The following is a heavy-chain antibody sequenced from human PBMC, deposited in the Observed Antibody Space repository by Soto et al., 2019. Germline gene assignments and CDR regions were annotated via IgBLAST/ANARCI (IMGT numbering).Heavy chain of an antibody. CDR3: ARDFGPIPAASAMYGMDV. CDR2: INPKSGAT. Sequence: QAQLVQSGAEVKKPGASVKVSCQASGYNFIGYYVFWVRKAPGQGLEWMGWINPKSGATKYAEKFLGRATMTRDTSISTAYMELSGLRFDDRAVYYCARDFGPIPAASAMYGMDVWGQGTTVSVSS. CDR1: GYNFIGYY. J-gene: IGHJ6*02. V-gene: IGHV1-2*02. D-gene: IGHD3-16*01.